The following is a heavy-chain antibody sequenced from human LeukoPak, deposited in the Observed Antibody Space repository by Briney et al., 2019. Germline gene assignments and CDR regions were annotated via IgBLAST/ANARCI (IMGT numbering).Heavy chain of an antibody. CDR3: AKDRWVGATISHYFDY. V-gene: IGHV3-23*01. Sequence: GGSLRLSCAASGFTFSSYGMHWVRQAPGKGLEWVSAISTRGGTTYYADSVKGRFTISRDDSKNTLYLQMNSLRVEDTAVYYCAKDRWVGATISHYFDYWGQGTLVTVSS. J-gene: IGHJ4*02. D-gene: IGHD1-26*01. CDR2: ISTRGGTT. CDR1: GFTFSSYG.